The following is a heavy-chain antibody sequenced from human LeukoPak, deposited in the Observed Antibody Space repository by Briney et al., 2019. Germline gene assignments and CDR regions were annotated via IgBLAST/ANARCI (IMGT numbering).Heavy chain of an antibody. CDR2: ISIYNGNT. Sequence: ASVKVSCKASGYTFTSYAMNWVRQAPGQGLEWMGWISIYNGNTHYVESLQGRVTMTADTSTSTAYMELRSLRFDDTAVYFCARDSATFGAGSFYLPDYWGQGTLVTVSS. CDR1: GYTFTSYA. V-gene: IGHV1-18*01. D-gene: IGHD3-10*01. J-gene: IGHJ4*02. CDR3: ARDSATFGAGSFYLPDY.